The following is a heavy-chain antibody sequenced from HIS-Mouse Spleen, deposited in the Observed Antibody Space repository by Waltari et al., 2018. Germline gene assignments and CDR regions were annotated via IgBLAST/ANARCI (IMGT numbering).Heavy chain of an antibody. J-gene: IGHJ5*02. CDR2: IYYSGST. CDR3: ARDYGDNWFDP. D-gene: IGHD4-17*01. CDR1: GGPISSSSYY. Sequence: QLQLQESGPGLVKPSATLSLTCTVPGGPISSSSYYWGWIRQPPGKGLEWIGSIYYSGSTYYNPSLKSRVTISVDTSKNQFSLKLSSVTAADTAVYYCARDYGDNWFDPWGQGTLVTVSS. V-gene: IGHV4-39*07.